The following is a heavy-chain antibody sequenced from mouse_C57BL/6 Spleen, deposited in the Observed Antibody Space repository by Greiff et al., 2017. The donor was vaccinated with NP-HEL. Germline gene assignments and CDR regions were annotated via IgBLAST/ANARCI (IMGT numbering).Heavy chain of an antibody. J-gene: IGHJ4*01. D-gene: IGHD1-1*01. CDR2: IWSGGST. CDR3: ARTPLYYGSSYYAMDY. Sequence: VQLQESGPGLVQPSQSLSITCTVSGFSLTSYGVHWVRQSPGKGLEWLGVIWSGGSTDYNSAFISRLSISKDYSKGQVFFQMNSLQADDTAIYYCARTPLYYGSSYYAMDYWGQGTSVTVSS. CDR1: GFSLTSYG. V-gene: IGHV2-2*01.